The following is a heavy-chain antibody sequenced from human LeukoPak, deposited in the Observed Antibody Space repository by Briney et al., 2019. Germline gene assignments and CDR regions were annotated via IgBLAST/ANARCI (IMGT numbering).Heavy chain of an antibody. Sequence: SSETLSLTCDVSGGSVTSTNWWTWVRQPPGKVLEWLGSICYSGNTCYNPSLKSRVTISVDTSKNQFSLKLSSVTAADTAVYYCARHSRHLAATGTMGYFDFWGQGTLVTVSS. J-gene: IGHJ4*02. V-gene: IGHV4-39*01. CDR1: GGSVTSTNW. CDR3: ARHSRHLAATGTMGYFDF. D-gene: IGHD1/OR15-1a*01. CDR2: ICYSGNT.